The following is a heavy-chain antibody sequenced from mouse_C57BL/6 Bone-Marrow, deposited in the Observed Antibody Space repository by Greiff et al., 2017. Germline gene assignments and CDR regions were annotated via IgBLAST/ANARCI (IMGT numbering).Heavy chain of an antibody. CDR3: TAGGNPYYFDY. D-gene: IGHD2-1*01. Sequence: VQLQQSGAELVRPGASVKLSCTASGFNIKDDYMHWVKQRPEQGLEWIGWIDPENGDTEYASKFQGKATITADPSSNTAYLQLSSLTSEDTAVYYCTAGGNPYYFDYWGQGTTLTVSS. CDR2: IDPENGDT. CDR1: GFNIKDDY. J-gene: IGHJ2*01. V-gene: IGHV14-4*01.